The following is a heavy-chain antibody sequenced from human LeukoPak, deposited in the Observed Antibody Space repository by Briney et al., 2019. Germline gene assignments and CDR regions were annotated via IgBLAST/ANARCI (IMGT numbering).Heavy chain of an antibody. CDR3: ASGTPLDY. J-gene: IGHJ4*02. Sequence: SETLSLTCTVSGGSISSGSYYWSWIRQPAGKGLEWIGRIYTSRSTNYNPSLKSRVTISVDTSKNQFPLKLSSVTAADTAVYYCASGTPLDYWGQGTLVTVSS. V-gene: IGHV4-61*02. CDR1: GGSISSGSYY. CDR2: IYTSRST. D-gene: IGHD1-1*01.